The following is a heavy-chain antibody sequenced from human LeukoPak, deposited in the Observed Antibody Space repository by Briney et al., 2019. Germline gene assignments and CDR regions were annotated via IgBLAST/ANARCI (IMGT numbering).Heavy chain of an antibody. D-gene: IGHD5-24*01. J-gene: IGHJ4*02. Sequence: GGSLRLSCAASGFTFSSYWMSWVRQAPGKGLEWVANIKQDGSEKYYVDSVKGRFTISRDNAKNSLYLQMNSLRAEDTAEYYCARVRWLQLRYFDYWGQGTLVTVSS. CDR1: GFTFSSYW. CDR3: ARVRWLQLRYFDY. V-gene: IGHV3-7*03. CDR2: IKQDGSEK.